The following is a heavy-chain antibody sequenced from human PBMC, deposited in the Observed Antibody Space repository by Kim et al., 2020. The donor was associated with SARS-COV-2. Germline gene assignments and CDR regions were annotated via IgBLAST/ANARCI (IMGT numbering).Heavy chain of an antibody. J-gene: IGHJ4*02. CDR1: GFTFDDYA. CDR2: ISWNSSRT. V-gene: IGHV3-9*01. Sequence: GGSLRLSCAASGFTFDDYAIHWVRQAPGKGLEWVSGISWNSSRTAYAESVKGRFTISRNNAKNSLYLQMNSLRPEDTALYFCAKELISRGPTFHPYFDYWGQGTLVTVSS. D-gene: IGHD2-8*01. CDR3: AKELISRGPTFHPYFDY.